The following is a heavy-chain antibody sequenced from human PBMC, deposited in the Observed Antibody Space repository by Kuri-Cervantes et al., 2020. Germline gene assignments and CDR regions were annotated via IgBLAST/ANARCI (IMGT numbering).Heavy chain of an antibody. V-gene: IGHV4-39*07. Sequence: SETLSLTCTVSGGSISSSSYYWGWIRQPPGKGLEWIGSIYYSGSTNYNPSLKSRVTISVDTSKNQFSLKLSSVTAADTAVYYCARGLVRLRPPRYFDYWGQGTLVTVSS. CDR3: ARGLVRLRPPRYFDY. CDR2: IYYSGST. D-gene: IGHD6-25*01. CDR1: GGSISSSSYY. J-gene: IGHJ4*02.